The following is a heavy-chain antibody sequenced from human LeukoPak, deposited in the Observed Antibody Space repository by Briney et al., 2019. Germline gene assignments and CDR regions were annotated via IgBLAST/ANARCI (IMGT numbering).Heavy chain of an antibody. CDR1: GGSISSYY. Sequence: SETLSLTCTVSGGSISSYYWSWIRQPPGKGLERIGYIYYSGSTNYNPSLKSRVTISVDTSKNQFSLKLSSVTAADTAVYYCARTAARRRAFDYWGQGTLVTVSS. J-gene: IGHJ4*02. V-gene: IGHV4-59*01. CDR3: ARTAARRRAFDY. CDR2: IYYSGST. D-gene: IGHD6-6*01.